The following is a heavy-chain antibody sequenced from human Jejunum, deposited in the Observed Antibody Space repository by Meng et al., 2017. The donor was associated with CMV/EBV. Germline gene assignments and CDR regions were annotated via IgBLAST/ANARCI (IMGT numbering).Heavy chain of an antibody. V-gene: IGHV3-53*01. J-gene: IGHJ4*02. CDR1: GLAVSDDR. Sequence: SGLAVSDDRIRSLRQVARQCLQSVSTLYEGGSAHYAPSVEGRFSISKDASGNMVYLQMNSLRVEDTAVYYCAREQMGAWRGYFDCWGQGILVTVSS. CDR3: AREQMGAWRGYFDC. D-gene: IGHD3-3*01. CDR2: LYEGGSA.